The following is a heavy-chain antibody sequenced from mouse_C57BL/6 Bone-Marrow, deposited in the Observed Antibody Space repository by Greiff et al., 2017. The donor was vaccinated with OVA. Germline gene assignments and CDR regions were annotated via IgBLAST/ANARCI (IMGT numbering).Heavy chain of an antibody. V-gene: IGHV1-78*01. D-gene: IGHD1-1*01. Sequence: SDAELVKPGASVKISCKVSGYTFTDHTIHWMKQRPEQGLEWIGYIYPRDGSTKYNEKFKGKATLTADKSSSTAYMQLNSLTSEDSAVYFCARGGFITTVVEGFDYWGQGTTLTVSS. CDR3: ARGGFITTVVEGFDY. J-gene: IGHJ2*01. CDR2: IYPRDGST. CDR1: GYTFTDHT.